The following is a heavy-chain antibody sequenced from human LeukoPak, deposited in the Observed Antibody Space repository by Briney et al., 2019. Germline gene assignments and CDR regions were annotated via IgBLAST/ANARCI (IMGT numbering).Heavy chain of an antibody. CDR1: GFTFSSYS. CDR2: IFYTGGT. D-gene: IGHD5-18*01. J-gene: IGHJ5*02. CDR3: VILLDTRWFDP. Sequence: LRLSCAASGFTFSSYSMNWIRQPPGKGLEWIGYIFYTGGTFYNPSLKSRLTMSVDTSKNQFSLRLSSVTAADTAVYYCVILLDTRWFDPWGQGILVTVSS. V-gene: IGHV4-30-4*08.